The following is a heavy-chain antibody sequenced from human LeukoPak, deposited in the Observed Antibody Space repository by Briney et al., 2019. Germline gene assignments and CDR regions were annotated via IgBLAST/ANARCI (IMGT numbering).Heavy chain of an antibody. J-gene: IGHJ4*02. D-gene: IGHD6-19*01. Sequence: APVKVSCKASGGTFSSYAISWVRQAPGQGLEWMGGIIPIFGTANYAQKFQGRVTITADESTSTAYMELSSLRSEDTAVYYCARDWSRYSSGWHYWGQGTLVTVSS. V-gene: IGHV1-69*13. CDR2: IIPIFGTA. CDR1: GGTFSSYA. CDR3: ARDWSRYSSGWHY.